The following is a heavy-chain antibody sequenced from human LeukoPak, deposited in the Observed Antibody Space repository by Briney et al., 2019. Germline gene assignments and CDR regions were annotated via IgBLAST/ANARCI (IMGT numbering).Heavy chain of an antibody. CDR1: GDSVIGYY. D-gene: IGHD3-22*01. CDR2: IYNTMET. V-gene: IGHV4-59*02. Sequence: SETLSLTCTVSGDSVIGYYWSWIRQPPGKRLEWIGYIYNTMETTYNPSLESRVNISLAMSNKQFSLRLSSVTAADTAVYYCARRRYYDSTGYNPTYYFDYWGQGILVTVSS. CDR3: ARRRYYDSTGYNPTYYFDY. J-gene: IGHJ4*02.